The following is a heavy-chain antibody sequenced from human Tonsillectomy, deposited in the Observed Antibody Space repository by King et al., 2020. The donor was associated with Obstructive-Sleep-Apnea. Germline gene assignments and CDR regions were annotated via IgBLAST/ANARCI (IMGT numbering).Heavy chain of an antibody. V-gene: IGHV4-38-2*02. CDR2: IYHSGST. Sequence: PLQESGPGLVKPSETLSLTCTVSGYSISSGYYWGWVRQPPGKGLEWLGTIYHSGSTYYNPSLKSRVTISVDTSKNQFSLKLRSVTAADTAVYYCARVRNYDQDYWGQGSLVTVSS. D-gene: IGHD3-22*01. CDR3: ARVRNYDQDY. CDR1: GYSISSGYY. J-gene: IGHJ4*02.